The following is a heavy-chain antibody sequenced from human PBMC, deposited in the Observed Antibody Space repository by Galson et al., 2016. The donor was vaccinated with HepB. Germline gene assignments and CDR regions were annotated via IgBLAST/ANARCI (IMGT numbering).Heavy chain of an antibody. J-gene: IGHJ4*02. Sequence: LTCTVSGYSISSGYFWGWVRQPPGQALEWIASIYSSGTSYYSPSLRSRVTVSVDTSKNQFSLKVRSVTAADTAVYYCARDLRTGADYWGRGTLVTVSS. CDR2: IYSSGTS. CDR3: ARDLRTGADY. D-gene: IGHD2-8*02. V-gene: IGHV4-38-2*02. CDR1: GYSISSGYF.